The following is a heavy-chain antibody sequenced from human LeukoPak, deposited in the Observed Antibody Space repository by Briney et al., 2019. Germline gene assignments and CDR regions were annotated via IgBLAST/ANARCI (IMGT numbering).Heavy chain of an antibody. CDR2: IYPGDSDT. Sequence: GESLKISCKGSGYSFTSYWIGWVRQMPGKGLEWMGIIYPGDSDTRYSPSFQGQVTISADKSISTAYLQWSSLKASDTAMYYCARLWYQLRPDRYYYYYYYMDVWGKGTTVTISS. J-gene: IGHJ6*03. CDR3: ARLWYQLRPDRYYYYYYYMDV. V-gene: IGHV5-51*01. D-gene: IGHD2-2*01. CDR1: GYSFTSYW.